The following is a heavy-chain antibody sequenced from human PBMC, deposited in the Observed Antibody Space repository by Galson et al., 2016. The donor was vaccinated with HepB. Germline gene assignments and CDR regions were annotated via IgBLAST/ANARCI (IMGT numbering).Heavy chain of an antibody. V-gene: IGHV3-74*01. J-gene: IGHJ4*02. D-gene: IGHD2/OR15-2a*01. CDR2: INSDGSST. CDR3: ARGFSRIHYFDY. CDR1: GFTFSTYW. Sequence: SLRLSCAASGFTFSTYWMHWVRQAPGKGLVWVSRINSDGSSTDYADSVKGRFTISRDNVKNTLYLQVSGLRAEDTAVYYCARGFSRIHYFDYWGQGTLVTVSS.